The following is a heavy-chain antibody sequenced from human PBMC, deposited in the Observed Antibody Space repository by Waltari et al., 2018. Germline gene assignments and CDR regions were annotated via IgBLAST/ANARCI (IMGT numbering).Heavy chain of an antibody. Sequence: QVQLVQSGAEVKKPGSSVKVSCKASGGTFSSYTISWVRQAPGQGLEWMGRIIPSFGIAKYEQKFQGRVRSTADKSTSTAYMELSSLRSEDTAVYYCARGLHDYVWGSYHPGTFDYWGQGTLVTVSS. CDR3: ARGLHDYVWGSYHPGTFDY. D-gene: IGHD3-16*01. CDR1: GGTFSSYT. V-gene: IGHV1-69*02. J-gene: IGHJ4*02. CDR2: IIPSFGIA.